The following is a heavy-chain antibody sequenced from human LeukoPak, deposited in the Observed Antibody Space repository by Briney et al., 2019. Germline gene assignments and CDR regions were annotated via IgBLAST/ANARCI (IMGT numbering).Heavy chain of an antibody. CDR2: PSYDGSNK. Sequence: GGSLSLTCAASGCTISSYVIYWVRQPPATGRGREAVPSYDGSNKYYADSVKDRFTISRDNSKNTLYLQMNSLRAEDTAVYYCARGGWLQFSYYYYGMDVWGQGTTVTVSS. V-gene: IGHV3-30-3*01. D-gene: IGHD5-24*01. J-gene: IGHJ6*02. CDR3: ARGGWLQFSYYYYGMDV. CDR1: GCTISSYV.